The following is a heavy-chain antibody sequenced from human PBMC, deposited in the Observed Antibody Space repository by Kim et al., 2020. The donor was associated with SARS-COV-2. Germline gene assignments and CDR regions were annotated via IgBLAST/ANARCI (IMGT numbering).Heavy chain of an antibody. Sequence: LSLTCAASGFTFSSYAMSWVRQAPGKGLEWVSAISGSGGSTYYADSVKGRFTISRDNSKNTLYLQMNSLRAEDTAVYYCAKDSNFWSGYYTIYYYYYYGMDVWGQGTTVTVSS. CDR1: GFTFSSYA. J-gene: IGHJ6*02. CDR2: ISGSGGST. V-gene: IGHV3-23*01. CDR3: AKDSNFWSGYYTIYYYYYYGMDV. D-gene: IGHD3-3*01.